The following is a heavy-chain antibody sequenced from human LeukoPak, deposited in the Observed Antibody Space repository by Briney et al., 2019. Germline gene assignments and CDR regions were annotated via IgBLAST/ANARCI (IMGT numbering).Heavy chain of an antibody. V-gene: IGHV4-30-2*01. J-gene: IGHJ5*02. CDR3: ARGFFVRENPGSWFDP. CDR2: IYRTGHT. CDR1: GGSISTGDYS. Sequence: SETLSLTCAVSGGSISTGDYSWNWIRQPPGKGLEWIGYIYRTGHTFYNPSLKSRVTMSVDRSKNQFSPRLTSVTAADTAVYYCARGFFVRENPGSWFDPWGQGTLVTVSP. D-gene: IGHD3-10*02.